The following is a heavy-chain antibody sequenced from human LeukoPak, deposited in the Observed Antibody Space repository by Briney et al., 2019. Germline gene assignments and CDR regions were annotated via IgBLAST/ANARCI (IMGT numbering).Heavy chain of an antibody. D-gene: IGHD2-8*01. CDR2: INTDTGNP. Sequence: ASVKVSCKASGYTFTKYGVYWVRQAPGQGLEWMGWINTDTGNPTYAQGFTGRFVFSLDTSVSTTYLQISRLKPEDTAAYYCARGIGIGTVLMVHGNMDVWGKGTTVTVSS. J-gene: IGHJ6*03. CDR1: GYTFTKYG. CDR3: ARGIGIGTVLMVHGNMDV. V-gene: IGHV7-4-1*02.